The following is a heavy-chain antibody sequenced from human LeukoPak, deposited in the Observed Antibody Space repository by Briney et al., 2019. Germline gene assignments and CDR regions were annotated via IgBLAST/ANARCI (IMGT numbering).Heavy chain of an antibody. Sequence: GGSLRLSCAASGFTFSSYAMHWVRQAPGKGLEWVAVISYDGSNKYYADSVKGRFTISRDNSKNTLYLQMNSLRAEDTAVYYCARAGAYYDFWSGGFWFDPWGQGTLVTVSS. CDR2: ISYDGSNK. D-gene: IGHD3-3*01. J-gene: IGHJ5*02. CDR1: GFTFSSYA. V-gene: IGHV3-30*04. CDR3: ARAGAYYDFWSGGFWFDP.